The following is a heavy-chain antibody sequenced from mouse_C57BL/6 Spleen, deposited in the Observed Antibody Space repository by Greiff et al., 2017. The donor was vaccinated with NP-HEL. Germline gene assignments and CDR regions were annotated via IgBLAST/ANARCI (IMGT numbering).Heavy chain of an antibody. D-gene: IGHD2-4*01. CDR1: GFTFSSYG. V-gene: IGHV5-6*02. Sequence: DVKLVESGGDLVKPGGSLKLSCAASGFTFSSYGMSWVRQTPDKRLEWVATISSGGSYTYYPDSVKGRFTISRDNAKNTLYLQMSSLKSEDTAMYYCARQRYYDYDRGFAYWGQGTLVTVSA. CDR2: ISSGGSYT. J-gene: IGHJ3*01. CDR3: ARQRYYDYDRGFAY.